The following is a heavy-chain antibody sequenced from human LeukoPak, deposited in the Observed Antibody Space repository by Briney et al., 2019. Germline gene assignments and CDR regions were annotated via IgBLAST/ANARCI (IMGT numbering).Heavy chain of an antibody. D-gene: IGHD4-17*01. J-gene: IGHJ3*02. Sequence: PSETLSLTCTVSGDSISNNNQYWGWLRQPPGKGLVWIGSFHYSGSTYHNLSVRSSVTIAVDTSNNPFSLNLRTVTAADTAVYSCAGPGPSSVTTGAFAIGGRGTVVTV. CDR3: AGPGPSSVTTGAFAI. CDR1: GDSISNNNQY. CDR2: FHYSGST. V-gene: IGHV4-39*01.